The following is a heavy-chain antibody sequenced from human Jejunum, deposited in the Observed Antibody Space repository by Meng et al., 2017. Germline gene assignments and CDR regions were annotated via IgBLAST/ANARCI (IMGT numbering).Heavy chain of an antibody. V-gene: IGHV4-61*08. CDR2: IYYSGGT. CDR1: GGSVSSAAYY. Sequence: QVEVQEAGPGLVRPPATLSLPCTVSGGSVSSAAYYWNWIRQPPGKGLEWIGYIYYSGGTTYSPSLNSRVTISIDTAKNQVSLKVSSVTAADTAVYYCAHSSSSSSFGFDYWGQGTLVTVSS. CDR3: AHSSSSSSFGFDY. J-gene: IGHJ4*02. D-gene: IGHD6-6*01.